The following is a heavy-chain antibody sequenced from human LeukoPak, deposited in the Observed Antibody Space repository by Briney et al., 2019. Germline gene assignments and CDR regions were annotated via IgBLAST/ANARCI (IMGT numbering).Heavy chain of an antibody. V-gene: IGHV3-30*04. CDR2: ISFDGSNK. CDR3: ASSTVIGSGGAFDI. J-gene: IGHJ3*02. CDR1: GFTFSSYE. Sequence: PGGSLRLSCAASGFTFSSYEMNWVRQAPGKGLEWVALISFDGSNKYYADSVKGRFTISRDNSKNTLYLQMNSLRTEDTAVYYCASSTVIGSGGAFDIWGQGTMVTVSS. D-gene: IGHD6-19*01.